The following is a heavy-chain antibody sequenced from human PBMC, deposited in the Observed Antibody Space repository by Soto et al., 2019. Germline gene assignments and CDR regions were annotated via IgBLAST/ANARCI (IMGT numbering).Heavy chain of an antibody. CDR1: GYTFTGYY. V-gene: IGHV1-2*02. J-gene: IGHJ5*02. D-gene: IGHD3-9*01. CDR2: INPNSGGT. CDR3: ARDSSHLYDILTGHPGGWFDP. Sequence: ASVKVSCKASGYTFTGYYMHWVRQAPGQGLEWMGWINPNSGGTNYAQKFQGRVTMTRDTSISTAYMELSRLRSDDTAVYYCARDSSHLYDILTGHPGGWFDPCGQGTLVTVSS.